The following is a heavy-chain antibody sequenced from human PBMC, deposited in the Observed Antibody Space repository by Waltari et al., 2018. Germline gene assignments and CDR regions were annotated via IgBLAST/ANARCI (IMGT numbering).Heavy chain of an antibody. CDR2: KRNKAHSYTT. CDR1: GFTFSDHD. Sequence: EVQLVESGGGLVQSGGSLRLSCAASGFTFSDHDMDWVRQAPEKGLEWVGRKRNKAHSYTTEYAASVKGRFTISRDDSKNSLHLQMNSLKIEDTAVYYCARDLDGDSNLDYWGQGTLVTVSS. V-gene: IGHV3-72*01. D-gene: IGHD2-21*02. J-gene: IGHJ4*02. CDR3: ARDLDGDSNLDY.